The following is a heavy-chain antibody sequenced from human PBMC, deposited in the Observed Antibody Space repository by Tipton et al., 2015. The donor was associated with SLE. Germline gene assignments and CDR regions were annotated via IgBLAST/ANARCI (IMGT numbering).Heavy chain of an antibody. Sequence: TLSLTCTVSGGSIISYYWSWIRQPPGKGLEWIGYIHYSGVTHYYPSLKSRVTMSVDTSKNQFSLKLNSVTAADTAVYYCARHAEIPVMRYGMDVWGQGTTVSVSS. CDR2: IHYSGVT. J-gene: IGHJ6*02. D-gene: IGHD2-21*01. CDR1: GGSIISYY. CDR3: ARHAEIPVMRYGMDV. V-gene: IGHV4-59*08.